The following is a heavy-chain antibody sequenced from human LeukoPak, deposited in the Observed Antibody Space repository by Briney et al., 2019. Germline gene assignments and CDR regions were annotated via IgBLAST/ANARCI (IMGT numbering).Heavy chain of an antibody. D-gene: IGHD6-19*01. V-gene: IGHV4-34*01. J-gene: IGHJ5*02. CDR1: GGSFSGYY. CDR3: AISPHGIAVATANWFDP. CDR2: INHSGST. Sequence: SETLSLTCAVYGGSFSGYYWSWIRQPPGKGLEWIGEINHSGSTNYNPSLKSRVTISVDTSKNQFSLKLSSVTAADTAVYYCAISPHGIAVATANWFDPWGQGTLVTVSS.